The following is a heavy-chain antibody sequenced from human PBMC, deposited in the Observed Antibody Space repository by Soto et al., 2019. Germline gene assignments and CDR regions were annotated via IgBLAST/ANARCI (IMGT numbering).Heavy chain of an antibody. CDR1: GGPISSGDYY. Sequence: PSETLSLTCTVSGGPISSGDYYWSWIRQPPGKGLEWIGYIYYSGSTYYNPSLKSRVTISVDTSKNQFSLKLSSVTAADTAVYYCARDPGTYYDFWSGYNYYYGMDVWGQGTTVTVSS. D-gene: IGHD3-3*01. CDR3: ARDPGTYYDFWSGYNYYYGMDV. CDR2: IYYSGST. J-gene: IGHJ6*02. V-gene: IGHV4-30-4*01.